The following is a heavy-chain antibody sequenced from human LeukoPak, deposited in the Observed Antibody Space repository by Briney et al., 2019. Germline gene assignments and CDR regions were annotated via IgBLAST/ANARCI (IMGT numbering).Heavy chain of an antibody. CDR1: GNSFTNYW. D-gene: IGHD6-19*01. V-gene: IGHV3-53*05. CDR3: ARVAVRGYYYMDV. Sequence: GESLKISCKGSGNSFTNYWIGWVRQAPGKGLEWISVIYSGGSTYYEDSVKGRFTISRDSSKNTLFLQMNSLRSDDTAVYYCARVAVRGYYYMDVWGKGTTVTVSS. CDR2: IYSGGST. J-gene: IGHJ6*03.